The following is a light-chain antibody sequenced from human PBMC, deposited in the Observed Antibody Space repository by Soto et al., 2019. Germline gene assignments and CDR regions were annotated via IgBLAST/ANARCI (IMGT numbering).Light chain of an antibody. Sequence: QSVLTQPPSVSAAPGQKVTISCSGSSSNLGNNYVSWYQQLPGTAPKLLIYDNNKRPSGIPDRFSGSKSGTSATLGITGLQTGDEADYYCGTWDSSLSGGVFGGGTKVTVL. J-gene: IGLJ2*01. V-gene: IGLV1-51*01. CDR2: DNN. CDR1: SSNLGNNY. CDR3: GTWDSSLSGGV.